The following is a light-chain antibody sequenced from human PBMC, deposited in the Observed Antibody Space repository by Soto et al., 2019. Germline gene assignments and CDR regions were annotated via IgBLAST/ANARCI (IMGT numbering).Light chain of an antibody. J-gene: IGKJ1*01. CDR3: QQYGSSPWK. V-gene: IGKV1-9*01. Sequence: IQLTESPSSLSASVGDRVTITCRARQDVSSYLAWFQQKPGKAPKLLIYGASTLQSGVPSRFSGSGSGTDFTLTISSLQSEDFALYYSQQYGSSPWKFAQRTKVDIK. CDR1: QDVSSY. CDR2: GAS.